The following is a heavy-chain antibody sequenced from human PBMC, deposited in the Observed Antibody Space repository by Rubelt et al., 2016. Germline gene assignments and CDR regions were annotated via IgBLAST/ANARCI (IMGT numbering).Heavy chain of an antibody. Sequence: QVPLQQWGAGLLKPSETLSLTCAVYGGSFSGHYWSWIRQPPGKGLEWLGSIYHSGSTYYNPSLKSRVTISVDTSKNHFSLKLSSVTAADTAVYYCARRGWTYSGYEPWDYWGQGTLVTVSS. D-gene: IGHD5-12*01. V-gene: IGHV4-34*02. CDR3: ARRGWTYSGYEPWDY. J-gene: IGHJ4*02. CDR1: GGSFSGHY. CDR2: IYHSGST.